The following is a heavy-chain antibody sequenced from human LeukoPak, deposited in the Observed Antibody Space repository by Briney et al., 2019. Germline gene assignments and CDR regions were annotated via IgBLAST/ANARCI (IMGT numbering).Heavy chain of an antibody. J-gene: IGHJ4*02. Sequence: RGESLKISCKGSGYSFTNYWISWVRQMPGKGLEWMARIDPSDSYTNYSPSFQGHVTISADKSISTAYLQWSSLKASDTAMYYCASLSVDIVATETGYWGQGTLVTVSS. CDR2: IDPSDSYT. CDR3: ASLSVDIVATETGY. V-gene: IGHV5-10-1*01. D-gene: IGHD5-12*01. CDR1: GYSFTNYW.